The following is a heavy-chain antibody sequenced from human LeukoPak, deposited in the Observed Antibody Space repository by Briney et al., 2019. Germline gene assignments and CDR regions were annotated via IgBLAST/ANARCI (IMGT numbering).Heavy chain of an antibody. V-gene: IGHV4-34*01. CDR2: INHSGST. J-gene: IGHJ4*02. Sequence: SETLSLTCAVYGGSFSDYYWSWIRQPPGKGLERIGEINHSGSTKYNPSLKSRVTISVDTSKNQFSLKLSSVTAADTAVYYCARGHTMVRGVNYFDYWGQGTLVTVSS. D-gene: IGHD3-10*01. CDR3: ARGHTMVRGVNYFDY. CDR1: GGSFSDYY.